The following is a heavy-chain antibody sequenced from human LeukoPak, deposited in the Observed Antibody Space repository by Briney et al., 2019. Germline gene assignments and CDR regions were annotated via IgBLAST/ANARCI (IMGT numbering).Heavy chain of an antibody. CDR2: ISGSGSYT. V-gene: IGHV3-23*01. CDR3: AKRRYDSSGHFDS. CDR1: GFTVSDYS. J-gene: IGHJ4*02. Sequence: GGSLRLSCAASGFTVSDYSMSWVRQAPGEGLEWVSAISGSGSYTDYADSVKGRFTISKDNSKNTLYMRMSSLRAEDTAVYYCAKRRYDSSGHFDSWGQGTLVTVSS. D-gene: IGHD3-22*01.